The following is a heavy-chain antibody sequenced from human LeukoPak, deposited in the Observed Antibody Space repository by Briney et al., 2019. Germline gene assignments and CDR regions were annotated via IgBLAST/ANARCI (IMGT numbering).Heavy chain of an antibody. J-gene: IGHJ5*02. D-gene: IGHD6-13*01. CDR3: ARDRKQLVPLNWFDP. CDR1: GYTFTGYY. CDR2: INPNSGGT. Sequence: GASVKVSCKASGYTFTGYYMHWVRQAPGQGLEWMGWINPNSGGTNYAQKFQGRVTMTRDRSISTAYMELSRLRSDDTAVYYCARDRKQLVPLNWFDPWGQGTLVTVSS. V-gene: IGHV1-2*02.